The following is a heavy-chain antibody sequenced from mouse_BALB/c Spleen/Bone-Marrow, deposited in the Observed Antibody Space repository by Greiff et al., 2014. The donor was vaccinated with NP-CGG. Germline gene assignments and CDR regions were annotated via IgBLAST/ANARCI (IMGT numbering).Heavy chain of an antibody. CDR2: IIPYNDDT. V-gene: IGHV1-14*01. J-gene: IGHJ2*01. CDR1: GYTFTSYI. D-gene: IGHD1-1*01. Sequence: VQLKESGPELVKPGASVKMSCKASGYTFTSYIMRWVKQKPGQGLEWIGYIIPYNDDTKYNEKFKGKATPTSDKSSSTAYMELSSLTSEDSAVYYCARSYGSPFDYWGQGTTLTVSS. CDR3: ARSYGSPFDY.